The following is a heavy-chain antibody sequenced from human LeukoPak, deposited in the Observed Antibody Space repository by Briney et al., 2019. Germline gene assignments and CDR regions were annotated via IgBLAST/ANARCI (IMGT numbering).Heavy chain of an antibody. J-gene: IGHJ4*02. CDR1: GFTVSSNY. CDR2: ISGSGGST. Sequence: GGSLRLSCAASGFTVSSNYMSWVRQAPGKGLEWVSAISGSGGSTYYADSVKGRFTISRDNSKNTLYLQMNSLRTEDTAVFYCARGDSTSTRLVNFDYWGQGTLVTVSS. CDR3: ARGDSTSTRLVNFDY. V-gene: IGHV3-23*01. D-gene: IGHD6-6*01.